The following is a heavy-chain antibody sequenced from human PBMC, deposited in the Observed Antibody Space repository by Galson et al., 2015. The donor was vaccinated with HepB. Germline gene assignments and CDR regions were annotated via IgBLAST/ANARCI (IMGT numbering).Heavy chain of an antibody. CDR3: ASGNWNDVEKGPTRLDY. D-gene: IGHD1-1*01. V-gene: IGHV1-69*02. CDR2: IIPILGIA. J-gene: IGHJ4*02. Sequence: SVKVSCKASGGTFNSYTISWVRQAPGQGLEWMGRIIPILGIANYAQKFQGRVTITADKSTSTAYMELSSLRSEDTAVYYCASGNWNDVEKGPTRLDYWGQGTLVTVSS. CDR1: GGTFNSYT.